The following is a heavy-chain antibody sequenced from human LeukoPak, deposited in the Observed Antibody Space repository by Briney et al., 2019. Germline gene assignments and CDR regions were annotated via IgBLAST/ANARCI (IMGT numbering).Heavy chain of an antibody. V-gene: IGHV1-69*13. CDR2: IIPIFGTA. J-gene: IGHJ6*03. CDR1: GGTFSSYA. CDR3: TSSEDTAMVTPEGYYYYYMDV. Sequence: SVKVSCKASGGTFSSYAISWVRQAPGQGLEWMGGIIPIFGTANYAQKFQGRVTITADESTSTAYMELSSLRSEDTAVYYCTSSEDTAMVTPEGYYYYYMDVWGKGTTVTISS. D-gene: IGHD5-18*01.